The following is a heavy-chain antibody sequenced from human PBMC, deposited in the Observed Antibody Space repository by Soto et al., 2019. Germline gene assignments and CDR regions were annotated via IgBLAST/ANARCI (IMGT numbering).Heavy chain of an antibody. Sequence: EVQLVESGGGLVQPGGSLTVSCAASGFMVTDYWMHWVRQAPGKGLVWVSRITSDGTSTNYADSVKGRFTISRDSAKNTIYLQMSSLRGDDTAVYYCARDRGHFNFDHWGQGALVTVTS. V-gene: IGHV3-74*01. D-gene: IGHD3-10*01. CDR2: ITSDGTST. CDR3: ARDRGHFNFDH. CDR1: GFMVTDYW. J-gene: IGHJ4*02.